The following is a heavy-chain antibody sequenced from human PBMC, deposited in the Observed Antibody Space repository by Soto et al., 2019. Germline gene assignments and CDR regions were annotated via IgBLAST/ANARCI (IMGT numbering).Heavy chain of an antibody. CDR3: ARQWVGYSYVDY. CDR1: GGSISSYY. V-gene: IGHV4-59*08. D-gene: IGHD5-18*01. CDR2: IYYSGST. J-gene: IGHJ4*02. Sequence: SETLSLTCTVSGGSISSYYWSLIRQPPGKGLEWIGYIYYSGSTNYNPSLKSRVTISVDTSKNQFSLKLSSVTAADTAVYYCARQWVGYSYVDYWGQGTLVTVSS.